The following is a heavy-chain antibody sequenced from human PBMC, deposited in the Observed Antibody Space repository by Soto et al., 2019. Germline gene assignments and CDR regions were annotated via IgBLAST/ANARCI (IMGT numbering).Heavy chain of an antibody. CDR1: GFIFSDYA. D-gene: IGHD4-17*01. CDR3: ARPAATVIFYSGMDV. Sequence: GGSLRLSCAASGFIFSDYAMHWVRQAPGKGLEWVAIISFDGSNEHYADSVQGRFTISRDNSENTLYLQMNSLRADDTAVYYCARPAATVIFYSGMDVWCQAPSLSVS. CDR2: ISFDGSNE. J-gene: IGHJ6*02. V-gene: IGHV3-30-3*01.